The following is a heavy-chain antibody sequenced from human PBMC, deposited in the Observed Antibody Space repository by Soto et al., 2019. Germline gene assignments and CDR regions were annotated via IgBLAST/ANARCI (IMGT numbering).Heavy chain of an antibody. CDR2: ISGSGNST. CDR3: ARDVWELLRGFDP. D-gene: IGHD1-26*01. Sequence: EVQLLESGGGLVQPGGSLRLSCAVSGFTFSNYAMSWVRQAPGKGLEWVSAISGSGNSTNYADSVKGRFTISRDNSKNTVYLQMNSPRAEDTAVYYCARDVWELLRGFDPWGQGTLVTVSS. V-gene: IGHV3-23*01. CDR1: GFTFSNYA. J-gene: IGHJ5*02.